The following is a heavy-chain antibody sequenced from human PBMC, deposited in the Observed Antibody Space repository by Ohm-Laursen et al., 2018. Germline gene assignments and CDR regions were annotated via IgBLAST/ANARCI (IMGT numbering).Heavy chain of an antibody. V-gene: IGHV3-7*01. Sequence: SLRLSCTASGLTFSNFWTSWVRQAPGKGLEWLANIAPDGGAKYYVDSVKGRFNMSRDNTKSSLYLQMYGLRAEDTAVYYCARDFGWGWDYWGQGSLVTVSS. CDR2: IAPDGGAK. D-gene: IGHD6-19*01. J-gene: IGHJ4*02. CDR3: ARDFGWGWDY. CDR1: GLTFSNFW.